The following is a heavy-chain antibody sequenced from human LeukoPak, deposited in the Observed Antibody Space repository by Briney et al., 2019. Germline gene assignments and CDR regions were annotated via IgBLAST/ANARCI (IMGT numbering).Heavy chain of an antibody. CDR3: ARGSSSGDYYYGMDV. J-gene: IGHJ6*02. D-gene: IGHD6-19*01. V-gene: IGHV3-30-3*01. CDR2: ISYDGSNK. Sequence: GGSLRLSCAASGFTFSSYAMHWVRQAPGKGLEWVAVISYDGSNKYYADSVKGRFTISRDNSKNTLYLQMNSLRAEDTAVYYCARGSSSGDYYYGMDVWGQGTTVTVSS. CDR1: GFTFSSYA.